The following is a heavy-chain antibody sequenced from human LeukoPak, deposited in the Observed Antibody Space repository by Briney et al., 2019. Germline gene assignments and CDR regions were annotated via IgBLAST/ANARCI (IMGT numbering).Heavy chain of an antibody. V-gene: IGHV3-30*02. CDR3: AKSYDTSTSPDH. CDR2: IRYDGSNK. CDR1: GFTFSSYG. D-gene: IGHD3-3*01. Sequence: PGGSLRLSCAASGFTFSSYGMHWVRQAPGKGLEWVAFIRYDGSNKYYADSVKGRFTISRDNSKDTVYLQMNSLRVDDTALYHCAKSYDTSTSPDHWGQGILVSVSS. J-gene: IGHJ5*02.